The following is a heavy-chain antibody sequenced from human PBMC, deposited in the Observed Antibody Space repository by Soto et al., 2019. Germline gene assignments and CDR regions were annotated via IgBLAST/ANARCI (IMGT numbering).Heavy chain of an antibody. D-gene: IGHD3-22*01. Sequence: SETLSLTCTVSGGSISSSSYYWGWIRQPPGKGLEWIGSIYYSGSTYYNPSLKSRVTITVDTSKNQFSLKLSSVTAADTAVYYCARAGDYYDSSGYNWFDPWGKGTLVTVSP. V-gene: IGHV4-39*07. J-gene: IGHJ5*02. CDR3: ARAGDYYDSSGYNWFDP. CDR2: IYYSGST. CDR1: GGSISSSSYY.